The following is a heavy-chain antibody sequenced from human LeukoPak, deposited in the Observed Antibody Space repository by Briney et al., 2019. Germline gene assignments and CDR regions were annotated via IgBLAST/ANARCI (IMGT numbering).Heavy chain of an antibody. CDR1: GFTFNYAW. D-gene: IGHD1-7*01. CDR3: TTDEDWNYARKDV. CDR2: TVSEIDGGTT. J-gene: IGHJ6*02. V-gene: IGHV3-15*04. Sequence: GGSLLLSCAASGFTFNYAWMSWVRQVPGKGLEWVGQTVSEIDGGTTDYAAPVKGRFTISRDDSKSTLYLQMNSLKIEDTAVYYCTTDEDWNYARKDVWGQGATVIVSS.